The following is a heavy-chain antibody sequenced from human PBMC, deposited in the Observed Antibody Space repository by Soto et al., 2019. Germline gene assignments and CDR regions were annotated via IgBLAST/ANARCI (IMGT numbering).Heavy chain of an antibody. CDR3: ARWDHVLFPFES. CDR2: VFYRRST. Sequence: SETLSLTCTVSGASITTFYWSWIRQPPGKGLEWVGHVFYRRSTNSNPSLKSRGAISTDTSNNEFSLKVSSLTAGDTGVYYCARWDHVLFPFESWGQGALVTVSS. CDR1: GASITTFY. J-gene: IGHJ4*02. D-gene: IGHD1-26*01. V-gene: IGHV4-59*01.